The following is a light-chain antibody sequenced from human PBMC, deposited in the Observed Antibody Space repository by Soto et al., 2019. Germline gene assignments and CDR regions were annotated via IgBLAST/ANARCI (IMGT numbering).Light chain of an antibody. J-gene: IGLJ3*02. Sequence: QSALTQHASVSGSAGQSITISCSGTMRDVGAYNLVSWYQQHPGTAPKLIIYAVRNRPSGISSRFSGYRAGNTASLTIAGLQPEDEGDYYCSSYTARSTLVFGGGTKLTVL. CDR3: SSYTARSTLV. V-gene: IGLV2-14*01. CDR1: MRDVGAYNL. CDR2: AVR.